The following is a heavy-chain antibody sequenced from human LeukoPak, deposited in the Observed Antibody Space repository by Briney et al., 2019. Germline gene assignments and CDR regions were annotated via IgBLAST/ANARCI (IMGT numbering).Heavy chain of an antibody. CDR2: ISSSSSTI. CDR1: GFTFSSYS. V-gene: IGHV3-48*01. J-gene: IGHJ4*02. D-gene: IGHD3-3*01. Sequence: PGGSLRLSCAASGFTFSSYSMNWVRQAPGKGLEWVSYISSSSSTIYYADSVKGRFTISRDNAKNSLYLQMNSLRAEDTAVYYCARAPMLKYYDFWSGYLDYWGQGTLVTVSS. CDR3: ARAPMLKYYDFWSGYLDY.